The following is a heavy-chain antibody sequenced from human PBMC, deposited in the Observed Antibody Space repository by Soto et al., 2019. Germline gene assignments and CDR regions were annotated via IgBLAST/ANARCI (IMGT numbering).Heavy chain of an antibody. D-gene: IGHD2-2*01. CDR3: TTTVGIVVEPYYYYYGMDV. CDR1: GFTFSNAW. CDR2: IKSKTDGGTT. V-gene: IGHV3-15*07. J-gene: IGHJ6*02. Sequence: GGSLRLSCAASGFTFSNAWMNWVRQAPGKGLEWVGRIKSKTDGGTTDYAAPVKGRFTISRDDSKNTLYLQMNSLKTEDTAVYYCTTTVGIVVEPYYYYYGMDVWGQGTTVTVSS.